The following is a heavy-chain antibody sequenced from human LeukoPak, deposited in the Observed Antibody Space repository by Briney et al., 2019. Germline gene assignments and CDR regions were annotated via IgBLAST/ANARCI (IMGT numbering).Heavy chain of an antibody. CDR1: GFTFSNAW. CDR3: TATGGRPRGALLY. D-gene: IGHD1-14*01. CDR2: IKGKTDGGTT. Sequence: GGSLRLSCAASGFTFSNAWMSWVRQAPGKGLEWVGRIKGKTDGGTTDYAAPVKGRFTISRDDSKNTLYLQMNSLKSEDTAVYYCTATGGRPRGALLYWGQGTLVTVAS. V-gene: IGHV3-15*01. J-gene: IGHJ4*02.